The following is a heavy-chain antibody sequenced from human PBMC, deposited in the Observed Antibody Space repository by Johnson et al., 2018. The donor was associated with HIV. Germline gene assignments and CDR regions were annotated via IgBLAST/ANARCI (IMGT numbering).Heavy chain of an antibody. CDR1: GFTFSSYG. CDR3: AREQELIGERAFDI. CDR2: IRYDGSHK. V-gene: IGHV3-30*02. Sequence: QVQLVESGGGVVQPGGSLRLSCAASGFTFSSYGMHWVRQAPGKGLEWVAFIRYDGSHKDYVDSVKGRFTISRDNVKNTLYLQMNSLRAEDTAVYYCAREQELIGERAFDIWGQGTMVTVSS. D-gene: IGHD6-13*01. J-gene: IGHJ3*02.